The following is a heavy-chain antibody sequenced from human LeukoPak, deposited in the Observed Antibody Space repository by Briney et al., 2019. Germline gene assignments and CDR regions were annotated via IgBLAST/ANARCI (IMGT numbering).Heavy chain of an antibody. CDR2: IKQDGSEK. D-gene: IGHD4-11*01. CDR1: GFTFSSYW. Sequence: GGSLRLSCAASGFTFSSYWMSWVRQAPGKGLEWVANIKQDGSEKYYVDSVKGRFTISRDNAKNSLYLQMNSLRAEDTAVYYCAREGFYSNYDAFDIWGRGTMVTVSS. CDR3: AREGFYSNYDAFDI. J-gene: IGHJ3*02. V-gene: IGHV3-7*01.